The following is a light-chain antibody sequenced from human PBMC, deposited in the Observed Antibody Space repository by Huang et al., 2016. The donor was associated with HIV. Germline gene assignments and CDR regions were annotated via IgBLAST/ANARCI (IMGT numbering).Light chain of an antibody. Sequence: IVMTQSPATLSVSPGERVTLSCRANRTVSTNLAWYQQRPGQGPRRRIYVSSTRAPGSPARLGGSGSGTDFSLPISSLQSEDFALYYCHQYNNWLLSFGGGTRVDI. J-gene: IGKJ4*01. V-gene: IGKV3-15*01. CDR2: VSS. CDR3: HQYNNWLLS. CDR1: RTVSTN.